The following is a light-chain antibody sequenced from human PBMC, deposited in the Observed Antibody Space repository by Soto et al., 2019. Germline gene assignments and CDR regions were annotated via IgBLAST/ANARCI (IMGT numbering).Light chain of an antibody. V-gene: IGKV1-5*03. CDR3: QHGA. CDR2: TAS. Sequence: DIQMTQSPSTLSASVGDKVTISCRASQSIHTWLAWYQQKPGKAPKLLLYTASDLQSGVPSRFSGSGSGTECTLTITSLQPDDFATYYCQHGAFGQGTRVEMK. J-gene: IGKJ1*01. CDR1: QSIHTW.